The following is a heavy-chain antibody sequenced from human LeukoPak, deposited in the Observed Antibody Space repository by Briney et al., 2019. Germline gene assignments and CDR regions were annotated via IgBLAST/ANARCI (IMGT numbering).Heavy chain of an antibody. CDR2: MNPNSGNT. CDR1: GYTFTSYD. Sequence: GASVKVSCKASGYTFTSYDINRVRQATGQGLEWMGWMNPNSGNTGYAQKFQGRVTMTRNTSISTAYMELSSLRSEDTAVYYCARGQYSSSWYYFDYWGQGTLVTVSS. D-gene: IGHD6-13*01. CDR3: ARGQYSSSWYYFDY. J-gene: IGHJ4*02. V-gene: IGHV1-8*01.